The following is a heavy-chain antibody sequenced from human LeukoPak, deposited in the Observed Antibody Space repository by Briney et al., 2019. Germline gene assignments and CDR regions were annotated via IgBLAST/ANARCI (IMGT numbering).Heavy chain of an antibody. D-gene: IGHD3-22*01. V-gene: IGHV3-23*01. CDR2: ISGSSGHT. CDR1: GFTFSSYA. J-gene: IGHJ3*02. CDR3: AASITMIDDALDM. Sequence: GRSLRLSCAASGFTFSSYAMTWVRLAPGKGLEWVSIISGSSGHTYYADSVKGRFTISRDNSKSTLFLQMNSLRAEDTALYYCAASITMIDDALDMWGQGTMITVSS.